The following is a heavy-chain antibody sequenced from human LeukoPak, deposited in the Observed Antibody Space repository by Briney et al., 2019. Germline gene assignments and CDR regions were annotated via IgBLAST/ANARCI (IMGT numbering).Heavy chain of an antibody. CDR2: INPNSGGT. D-gene: IGHD4-17*01. V-gene: IGHV1-2*02. Sequence: ASVKVSCKASGYTFTAYYMHWVRQAPGQGLEWMGWINPNSGGTNYAQKFQGRVTMTRDTSITTAYMELSRLRSDDTAIYYCASGRAYGDPIDAFDIWGQGTMVTVSS. CDR3: ASGRAYGDPIDAFDI. J-gene: IGHJ3*02. CDR1: GYTFTAYY.